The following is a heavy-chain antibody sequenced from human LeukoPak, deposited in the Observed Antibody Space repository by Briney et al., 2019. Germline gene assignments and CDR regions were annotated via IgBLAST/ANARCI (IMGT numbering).Heavy chain of an antibody. D-gene: IGHD6-13*01. V-gene: IGHV1-18*01. CDR3: ARGDPGSSSDY. CDR2: ISAYNGNT. J-gene: IGHJ4*02. CDR1: GYSFTSYG. Sequence: GASVTVSCKASGYSFTSYGISWLRQAPGQGLEWMGWISAYNGNTNYAQKLQGRVTMTTDTSTSTAYMELRSLRPDNTAVYYCARGDPGSSSDYWGQGTLVTVSS.